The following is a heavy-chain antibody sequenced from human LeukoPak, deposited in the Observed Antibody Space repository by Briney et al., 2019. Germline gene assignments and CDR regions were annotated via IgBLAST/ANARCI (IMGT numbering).Heavy chain of an antibody. V-gene: IGHV3-21*01. Sequence: GGSLRLSCAASGLTFSSYSMNWVRQAPGKGLEWVSSISSSSSYIYYADSVKGRFTISRDNAKNSLYLQMNSLRAEDTAVYYCAGRDGYNSPEYYFDYWGQGTLVTVSS. CDR3: AGRDGYNSPEYYFDY. D-gene: IGHD5-24*01. CDR2: ISSSSSYI. J-gene: IGHJ4*02. CDR1: GLTFSSYS.